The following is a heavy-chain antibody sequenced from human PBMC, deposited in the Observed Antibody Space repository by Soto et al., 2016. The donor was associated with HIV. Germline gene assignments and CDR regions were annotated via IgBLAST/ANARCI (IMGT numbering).Heavy chain of an antibody. Sequence: QVRLSQWGAGLLKPSETLSLTCAVYGESLTNHYWTWIRQPPGESLEWIGEISHSGKTKYHPSLKSRVTIAIDMSKRQFSLTLKSLTAADTATYYCARGRRQCGKTSCTGWPGGLRGGQG. CDR1: GESLTNHY. CDR2: ISHSGKT. J-gene: IGHJ1*01. D-gene: IGHD2-8*02. CDR3: ARGRRQCGKTSCTGWPGGLR. V-gene: IGHV4-34*01.